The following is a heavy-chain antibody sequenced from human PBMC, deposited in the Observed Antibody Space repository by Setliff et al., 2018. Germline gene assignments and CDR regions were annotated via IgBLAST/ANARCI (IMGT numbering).Heavy chain of an antibody. Sequence: ASVKVSCKAAGYTFTNFGITWVRQAPGQGLEWMGWININNFKTNYAQKFQDRVTMTTDTSTSTGYMELRSLTSDDTAVYYCARRWETGDQDAYDIWGQGTMVTVSS. CDR2: ININNFKT. D-gene: IGHD7-27*01. CDR1: GYTFTNFG. J-gene: IGHJ3*02. CDR3: ARRWETGDQDAYDI. V-gene: IGHV1-18*01.